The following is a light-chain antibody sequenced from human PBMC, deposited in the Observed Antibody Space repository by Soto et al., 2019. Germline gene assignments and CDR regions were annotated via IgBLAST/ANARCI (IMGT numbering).Light chain of an antibody. CDR2: GNS. V-gene: IGLV1-40*01. J-gene: IGLJ2*01. CDR1: SSNIGAGYD. Sequence: QSALTQPPSVSGAPGQRVTISCTGSSSNIGAGYDVHWYQQLPGTAPKVLIYGNSNRPSGVPDRFSGSKSGTSASLAITGLQAEDEADYCCQSYDSSLSAVVFGGGTKLTVL. CDR3: QSYDSSLSAVV.